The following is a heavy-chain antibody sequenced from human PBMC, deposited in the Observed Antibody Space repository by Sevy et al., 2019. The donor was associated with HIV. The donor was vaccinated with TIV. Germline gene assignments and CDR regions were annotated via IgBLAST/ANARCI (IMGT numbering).Heavy chain of an antibody. Sequence: GGSLRLSCAASGFTFSNYGMHWVRQAPGKGLEWVSSIGGSGRYTYYADSVTGRLTISRDNSKNTLYLQMNSLRAEDTAKYYCAKGFCSGESCPRGYYYYGLDVWGQGTTVTVSS. V-gene: IGHV3-23*01. J-gene: IGHJ6*02. CDR2: IGGSGRYT. CDR3: AKGFCSGESCPRGYYYYGLDV. CDR1: GFTFSNYG. D-gene: IGHD2-15*01.